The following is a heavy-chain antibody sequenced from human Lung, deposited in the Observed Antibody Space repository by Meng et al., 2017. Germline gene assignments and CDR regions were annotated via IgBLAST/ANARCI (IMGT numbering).Heavy chain of an antibody. V-gene: IGHV1-69*13. CDR1: GGSFSTHT. D-gene: IGHD1-14*01. Sequence: QVQWVQSGAEVKKRGSSVKVACKTSGGSFSTHTFSWVRQALGQGLEWMGGLIAVFDKTKAAPRFQDRVTFTADESTSTAYMELSSLTFDDTAVYFCARGRRNEPLFDYWGQGTLVTVSS. CDR2: LIAVFDKT. J-gene: IGHJ4*02. CDR3: ARGRRNEPLFDY.